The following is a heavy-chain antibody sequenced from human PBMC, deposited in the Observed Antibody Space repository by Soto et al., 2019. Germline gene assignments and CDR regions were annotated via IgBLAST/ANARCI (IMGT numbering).Heavy chain of an antibody. CDR2: ISYDGSNK. CDR1: GFTFSSYA. D-gene: IGHD3-22*01. Sequence: PGGSLRLSCAASGFTFSSYAMHWVRQAPGKGLEWVAVISYDGSNKYYADPVKGRFTISRDNSKNTLYLQMNSLRAEDTAVYYCARSNYYDSSGYYLGPGGYYYGMDVWGQGTTVTVSS. V-gene: IGHV3-30-3*01. CDR3: ARSNYYDSSGYYLGPGGYYYGMDV. J-gene: IGHJ6*02.